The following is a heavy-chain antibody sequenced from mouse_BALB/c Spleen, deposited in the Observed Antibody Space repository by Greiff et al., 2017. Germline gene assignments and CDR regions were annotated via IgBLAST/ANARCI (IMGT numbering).Heavy chain of an antibody. V-gene: IGHV5-6*01. J-gene: IGHJ2*01. Sequence: EVMLVESGGDLVKPGGSLKLSCAASGFTFSSYGMSWVRQTPDKRLEWVATISSGGSYTYYPDSVKGRFTISRDNAKNTLYLQMSSLKSEDTAMYYCARHNDDFDYWGQGTTLTVSS. D-gene: IGHD2-12*01. CDR3: ARHNDDFDY. CDR1: GFTFSSYG. CDR2: ISSGGSYT.